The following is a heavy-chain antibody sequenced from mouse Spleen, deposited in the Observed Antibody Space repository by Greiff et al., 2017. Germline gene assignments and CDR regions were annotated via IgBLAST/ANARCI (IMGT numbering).Heavy chain of an antibody. V-gene: IGHV1-53*01. CDR3: ARSPHHSGAMDY. CDR1: GYTFTSYW. CDR2: INPSNGGT. D-gene: IGHD3-1*01. Sequence: VQLQQPGTELVKPGASVKLSCKASGYTFTSYWMHWVKQRPGQGLEWIGNINPSNGGTNYNEKFKSKATLTVDKPSSTAYMQLSSLTSEDSAVYYCARSPHHSGAMDYWGQGTSVTVSS. J-gene: IGHJ4*01.